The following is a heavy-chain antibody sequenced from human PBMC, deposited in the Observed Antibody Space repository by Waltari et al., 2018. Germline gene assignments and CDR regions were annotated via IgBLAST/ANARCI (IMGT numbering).Heavy chain of an antibody. Sequence: QVQLVESGEGVVQPGRSLRLSCAASVCTFSSYDMHWVRQAPGKGLEWVAVISYDGSNKYYADSVKGRFTISRDNSKNTLYLQMNSLRAEDTAVYYCATLRIARGFDYWGQGTLVTVSS. D-gene: IGHD3-10*01. CDR2: ISYDGSNK. CDR3: ATLRIARGFDY. CDR1: VCTFSSYD. V-gene: IGHV3-30*03. J-gene: IGHJ4*02.